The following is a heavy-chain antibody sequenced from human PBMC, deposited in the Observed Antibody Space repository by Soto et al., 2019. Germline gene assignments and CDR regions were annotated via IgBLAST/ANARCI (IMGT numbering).Heavy chain of an antibody. CDR1: GLPFSTHS. CDR2: VGASGADT. J-gene: IGHJ4*02. D-gene: IGHD5-12*01. Sequence: GGSLRLSCAASGLPFSTHSMSWVRQAPGKGLEWVSAVGASGADTYYADSVKGRFTISRDNSKNTLYLQMNSLRAEDTAVYYCAREVASRDYFDYWGQGTLVTVSS. CDR3: AREVASRDYFDY. V-gene: IGHV3-23*01.